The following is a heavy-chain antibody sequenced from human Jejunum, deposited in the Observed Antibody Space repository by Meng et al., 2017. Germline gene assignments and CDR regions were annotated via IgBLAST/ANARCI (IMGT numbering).Heavy chain of an antibody. Sequence: GGSLRLSCAASGFTFSSYWMSWVRQAPGKGLEWVANINQDGSEEYYVDSVKGRFTISRDNDKNSLYLRINNLRSEDTAVYYCARLVGMAVVPYYFDYWGQGTRV. V-gene: IGHV3-7*01. D-gene: IGHD6-19*01. CDR3: ARLVGMAVVPYYFDY. CDR2: INQDGSEE. J-gene: IGHJ4*02. CDR1: GFTFSSYW.